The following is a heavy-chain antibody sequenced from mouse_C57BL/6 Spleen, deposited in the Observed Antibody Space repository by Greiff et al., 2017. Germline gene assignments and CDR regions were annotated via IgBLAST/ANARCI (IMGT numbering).Heavy chain of an antibody. V-gene: IGHV14-4*01. D-gene: IGHD2-4*01. J-gene: IGHJ3*01. Sequence: VQLQQSGAELVRPGASVKLSCTASGFNIKDDYMHWVKQRPEQGLEWIGWIDPENGDTEYASKFQGKATITADTSSNTAYLQLSSLTSEDTAVYDCTNPYECDRLAYWGQGTLVTVSA. CDR3: TNPYECDRLAY. CDR2: IDPENGDT. CDR1: GFNIKDDY.